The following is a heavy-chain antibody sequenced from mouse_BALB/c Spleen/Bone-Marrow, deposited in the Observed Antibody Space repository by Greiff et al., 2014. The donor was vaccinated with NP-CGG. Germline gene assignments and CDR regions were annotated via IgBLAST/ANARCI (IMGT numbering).Heavy chain of an antibody. D-gene: IGHD2-4*01. CDR3: ARGGHDFSLDY. J-gene: IGHJ4*01. Sequence: QVQLQQSGAELGMPGASVKMSCKASGYTFTDNWMYWVKQRPGQGLEWIGAIDTSDSYTNFSQKFMGKASLTVDASSSTAYMQVSSLTSDDSAVYYCARGGHDFSLDYWGQGTSVTVSS. CDR1: GYTFTDNW. V-gene: IGHV1-69*01. CDR2: IDTSDSYT.